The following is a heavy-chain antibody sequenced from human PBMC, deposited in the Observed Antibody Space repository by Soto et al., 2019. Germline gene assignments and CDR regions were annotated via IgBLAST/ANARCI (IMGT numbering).Heavy chain of an antibody. CDR3: DRDHPCQRPDGFDI. CDR2: IYYSGST. CDR1: ASIRLRACF. D-gene: IGHD6-6*01. Sequence: ASIRLRACFPCWVRQHTGKGLEWIGYIYYSGSTYYNPSLKSRVTISVDTSKNQLSLKLSSVTAADTAVYYCDRDHPCQRPDGFDIWG. V-gene: IGHV4-30-4*06. J-gene: IGHJ3*02.